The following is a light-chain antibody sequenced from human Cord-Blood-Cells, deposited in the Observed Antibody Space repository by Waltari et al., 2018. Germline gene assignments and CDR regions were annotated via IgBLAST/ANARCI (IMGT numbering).Light chain of an antibody. CDR2: KDS. CDR1: ALPKQY. CDR3: QSADSSGTYQV. V-gene: IGLV3-25*02. J-gene: IGLJ3*02. Sequence: SYELTQPPSVSVSPGQTARITCSGDALPKQYAYWYQQKPGQAPVLVIYKDSERPSGIPERFSGSSSGTPVTLTISGVQAEDEADYYCQSADSSGTYQVFGGGTKLTVL.